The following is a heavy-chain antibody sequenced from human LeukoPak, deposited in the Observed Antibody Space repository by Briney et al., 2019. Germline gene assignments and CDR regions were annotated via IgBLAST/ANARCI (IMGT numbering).Heavy chain of an antibody. CDR3: VRDRDSGTYYYYYGMDV. Sequence: SGTLSLTCAVSGGSISTYYWSWIRQPPGKGLEWIGYIYYSGSTNYNPSLKSRVTISVDTSKNQFSLKLTSVTAADTAVYYCVRDRDSGTYYYYYGMDVWGQGTTVTVSS. D-gene: IGHD1-26*01. V-gene: IGHV4-59*01. J-gene: IGHJ6*02. CDR1: GGSISTYY. CDR2: IYYSGST.